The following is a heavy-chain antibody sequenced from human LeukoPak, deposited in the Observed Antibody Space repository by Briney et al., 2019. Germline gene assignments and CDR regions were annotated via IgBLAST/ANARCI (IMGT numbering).Heavy chain of an antibody. Sequence: PGRSLRLSCAASGFTFSSYAMHWVRQAPGKGLEWVAVISYDGSNKYYADSVKGRFTISRDNSKNTLYLQMNSLRAEDTAVYYCAKDPHGSGSYYNPSYFDYWGQGTLVTVSS. CDR1: GFTFSSYA. D-gene: IGHD3-10*01. CDR2: ISYDGSNK. J-gene: IGHJ4*02. CDR3: AKDPHGSGSYYNPSYFDY. V-gene: IGHV3-30*04.